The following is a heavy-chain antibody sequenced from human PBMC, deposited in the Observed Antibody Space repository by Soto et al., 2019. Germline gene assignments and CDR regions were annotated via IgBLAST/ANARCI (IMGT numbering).Heavy chain of an antibody. Sequence: QVQVVQSGAEVKKPGSSVRVSCKASGGTSSSYAITWMRQAPGQGLEWMGGIIPILDTTDYAPKFQARVTFTADESTSTVYMELSSLTSEDTAVYYCACGGTTVNRRFDFWGQGTLVTVAS. J-gene: IGHJ4*02. CDR3: ACGGTTVNRRFDF. D-gene: IGHD4-4*01. CDR2: IIPILDTT. V-gene: IGHV1-69*01. CDR1: GGTSSSYA.